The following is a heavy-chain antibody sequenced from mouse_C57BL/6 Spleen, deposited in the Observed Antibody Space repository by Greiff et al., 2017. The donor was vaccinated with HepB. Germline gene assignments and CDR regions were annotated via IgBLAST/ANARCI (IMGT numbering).Heavy chain of an antibody. CDR2: INPSNGGT. CDR3: AREDGYYGYFDV. D-gene: IGHD2-3*01. V-gene: IGHV1-53*01. Sequence: QVQLKQPGTELVKPGASVKLSCKASGYTFTSYWMHWVKQRPGQGLEWIGNINPSNGGTNYNEKFKSKATLTVDKSSSTAYMQLSSLTSEDSAVYYCAREDGYYGYFDVWGTGTTVTVSS. J-gene: IGHJ1*03. CDR1: GYTFTSYW.